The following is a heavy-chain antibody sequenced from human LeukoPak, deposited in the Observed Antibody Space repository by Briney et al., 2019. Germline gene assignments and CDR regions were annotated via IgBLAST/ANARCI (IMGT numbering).Heavy chain of an antibody. CDR1: GFTFGTYE. J-gene: IGHJ4*02. D-gene: IGHD4-23*01. CDR3: ARVHYFYGGNSEVYFDY. V-gene: IGHV3-48*03. CDR2: ISISGSTI. Sequence: GGSLRLSCAASGFTFGTYEMNWDRQAPGKGLEWVSYISISGSTIYYADSVKGRFTISRDNAKNSLYLQMNSLRAQDTAVYYCARVHYFYGGNSEVYFDYWGQGTLVTVSS.